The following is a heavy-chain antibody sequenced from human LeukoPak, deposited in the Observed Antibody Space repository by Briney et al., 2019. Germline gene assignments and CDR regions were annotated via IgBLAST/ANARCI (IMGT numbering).Heavy chain of an antibody. J-gene: IGHJ4*02. CDR1: GYTFTGYY. CDR3: ARVSASSSDTAFDY. CDR2: ISPNSGDT. D-gene: IGHD6-25*01. V-gene: IGHV1-2*02. Sequence: GASVKVSCKASGYTFTGYYMHWVRRAPGQGLEWMGWISPNSGDTNYAQKFQGRVTMTRDTSISTTYMELTRLSSDDTAVYYCARVSASSSDTAFDYWGQGTLVTVSS.